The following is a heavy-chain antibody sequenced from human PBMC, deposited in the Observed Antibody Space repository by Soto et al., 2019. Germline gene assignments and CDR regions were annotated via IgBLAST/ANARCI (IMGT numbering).Heavy chain of an antibody. Sequence: ASVKVSCRASGYTFTSYGIHWVRQAPGQRLEWMGWINAANGDTKYSPKFQGRVTITRDTSASTAYMELSSLRSEDTAVYYCVRRHVSATGIDWFDPWGQGTLVTVSS. J-gene: IGHJ5*02. V-gene: IGHV1-3*01. CDR3: VRRHVSATGIDWFDP. CDR2: INAANGDT. D-gene: IGHD6-13*01. CDR1: GYTFTSYG.